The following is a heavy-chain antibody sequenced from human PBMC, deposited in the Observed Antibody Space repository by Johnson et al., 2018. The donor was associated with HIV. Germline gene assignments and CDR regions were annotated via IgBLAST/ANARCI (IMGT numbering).Heavy chain of an antibody. V-gene: IGHV3-30-3*01. CDR1: GFTFSSYA. CDR2: ISYDGRT. J-gene: IGHJ3*02. CDR3: AKDRGGGWYGEYNFDI. D-gene: IGHD6-19*01. Sequence: QVLLVESGGGLVQPGRSLRLSCAASGFTFSSYAMHWVRQAPGKGLEWVAVISYDGRTYYADSVKGRFSISRDTSKNTLDLQMTSLRAEDTAVYYCAKDRGGGWYGEYNFDIWGQGTMVTVSS.